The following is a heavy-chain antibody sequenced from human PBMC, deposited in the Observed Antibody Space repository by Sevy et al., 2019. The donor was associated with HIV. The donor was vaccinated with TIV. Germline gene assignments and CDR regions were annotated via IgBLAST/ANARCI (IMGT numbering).Heavy chain of an antibody. CDR3: AKDSSGYSGYETTSAMDV. CDR2: ISGSGGST. D-gene: IGHD5-12*01. V-gene: IGHV3-23*01. J-gene: IGHJ6*03. CDR1: GFTFSSYA. Sequence: GGSLRLSCAASGFTFSSYAMSWVRQAPGKGLEWVSAISGSGGSTYYADSVKGRFTISRDNSKNTLYLQMNSLRAEDTAVYYCAKDSSGYSGYETTSAMDVWGKGTTVTVSS.